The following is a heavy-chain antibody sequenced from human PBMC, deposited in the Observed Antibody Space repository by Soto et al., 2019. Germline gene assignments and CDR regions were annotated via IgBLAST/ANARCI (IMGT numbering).Heavy chain of an antibody. D-gene: IGHD2-2*01. Sequence: SETLSLTCAVSGGSISSGGYSWSWIRQPPGKGLEWIGYIYHSGSTYYNPSLKSRVTISVDRSKNQFSLKLSSVTAADTAVYYCARDVGEDCSSTSCYNWFDPWGQGTLVTVSS. V-gene: IGHV4-30-2*01. CDR1: GGSISSGGYS. CDR3: ARDVGEDCSSTSCYNWFDP. J-gene: IGHJ5*02. CDR2: IYHSGST.